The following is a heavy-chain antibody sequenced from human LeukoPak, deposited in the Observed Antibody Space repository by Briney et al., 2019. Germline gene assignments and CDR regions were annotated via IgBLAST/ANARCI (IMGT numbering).Heavy chain of an antibody. D-gene: IGHD4-17*01. CDR3: AKDRTVTTISWFDP. V-gene: IGHV3-23*01. Sequence: PGGSPRLSCAASGFTFSSYAMSWVRQAPEKGLEWVSTISGSGGGTYYADSVKGRFTISRDDSKNTLYLQMNSLRAEDTAVYYCAKDRTVTTISWFDPWGQGTLVTVSS. J-gene: IGHJ5*02. CDR1: GFTFSSYA. CDR2: ISGSGGGT.